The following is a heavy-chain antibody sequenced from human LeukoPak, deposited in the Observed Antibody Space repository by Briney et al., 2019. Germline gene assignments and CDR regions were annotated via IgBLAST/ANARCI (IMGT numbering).Heavy chain of an antibody. CDR2: IYHSGST. CDR3: VRKIRGGIVLMVYVSPGDYYFDY. J-gene: IGHJ4*02. CDR1: GYSISSGYY. D-gene: IGHD2-8*01. V-gene: IGHV4-38-2*02. Sequence: SETLSLTCTVSGYSISSGYYWGWIRQPPGKGLEWIGSIYHSGSTYYNPSLKSRVTISVDTSKNQFSLKLSSVTAADTAVYYCVRKIRGGIVLMVYVSPGDYYFDYWGQGTLVTVSS.